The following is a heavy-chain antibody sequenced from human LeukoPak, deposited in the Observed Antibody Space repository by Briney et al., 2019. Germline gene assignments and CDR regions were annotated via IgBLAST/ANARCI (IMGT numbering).Heavy chain of an antibody. Sequence: GGSLRLSCAASGFTFSSYWMSWVRQAPGKGLEWVANIKQDGSEKYYVDSVKGRFTISRDNAKNSLYLQMNSLRAEDTAVYYCARDMGVVPAASGAFDIWGQGTMVTVSS. V-gene: IGHV3-7*01. CDR1: GFTFSSYW. D-gene: IGHD2-2*01. J-gene: IGHJ3*02. CDR2: IKQDGSEK. CDR3: ARDMGVVPAASGAFDI.